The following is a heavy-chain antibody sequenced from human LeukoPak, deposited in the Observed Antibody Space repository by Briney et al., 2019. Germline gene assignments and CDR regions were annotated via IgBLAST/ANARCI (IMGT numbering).Heavy chain of an antibody. V-gene: IGHV4-59*01. J-gene: IGHJ4*02. Sequence: PSETLSLTCTVSDASISGYYWSWIRQPPGKGLEWIGYIYYSGSTNYNPSLNSRVTISVDTSKNQFSLKLSSVAAADTAVYYCARSGNYYSYFDYWGQGTLVTVSS. CDR3: ARSGNYYSYFDY. D-gene: IGHD1-26*01. CDR1: DASISGYY. CDR2: IYYSGST.